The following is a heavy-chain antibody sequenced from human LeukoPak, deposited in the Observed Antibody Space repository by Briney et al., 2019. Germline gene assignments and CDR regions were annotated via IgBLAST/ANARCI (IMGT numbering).Heavy chain of an antibody. Sequence: GGSLRLSCAGSGFTVSSNYMSWVRQDPGKGLEWVSVIYSGGSTYYADSVKGRFTISRDNSKNTLYLQMNSLRAEDTAVYYCARGARTLGYCSGGSCPFDYWGQGTLVTVSS. J-gene: IGHJ4*02. CDR3: ARGARTLGYCSGGSCPFDY. CDR1: GFTVSSNY. V-gene: IGHV3-53*01. CDR2: IYSGGST. D-gene: IGHD2-15*01.